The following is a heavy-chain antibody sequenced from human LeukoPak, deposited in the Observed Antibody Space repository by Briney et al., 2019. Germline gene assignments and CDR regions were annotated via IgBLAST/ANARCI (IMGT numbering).Heavy chain of an antibody. CDR3: AAAVSVKDYYGMDV. J-gene: IGHJ6*04. D-gene: IGHD3-16*02. V-gene: IGHV1-58*01. Sequence: SVTVSCKASGFTFTSSAVQWVRQARGQGGEGMGWIIVGSGKTNYAQKFQERVTITRERSRSTAYMELSSLRSEDTPVYYCAAAVSVKDYYGMDVWGKGTTVTVSS. CDR1: GFTFTSSA. CDR2: IIVGSGKT.